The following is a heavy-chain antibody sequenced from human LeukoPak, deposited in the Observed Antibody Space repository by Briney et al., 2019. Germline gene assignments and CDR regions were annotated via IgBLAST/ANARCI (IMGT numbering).Heavy chain of an antibody. V-gene: IGHV1-69*05. D-gene: IGHD6-6*01. J-gene: IGHJ4*02. CDR1: GGTFSSYA. CDR2: IIPIFGTA. Sequence: ASVKVSCKASGGTFSSYAISWVRQAPGQGPEWMGRIIPIFGTANYAQKFQGRVTITTDESTSTAYMELSSLRSEDTAVYYCARDSEYSSSPSYYFDYWGQGTLVTVSS. CDR3: ARDSEYSSSPSYYFDY.